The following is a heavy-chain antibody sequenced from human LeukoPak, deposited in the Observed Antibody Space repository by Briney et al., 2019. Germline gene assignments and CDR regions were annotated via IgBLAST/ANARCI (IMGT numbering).Heavy chain of an antibody. V-gene: IGHV3-7*03. D-gene: IGHD1-1*01. Sequence: GGSLRLSRAASGFTFSSYWMSWVRQAPGKGLEWVANIKQDGSEKYYVDSVKGRFTISRDNAKNSLYLQMNSLRAEDTAIYYCARDPFVQLERLFFYLDYWGQGTLVTVSS. CDR2: IKQDGSEK. J-gene: IGHJ4*02. CDR3: ARDPFVQLERLFFYLDY. CDR1: GFTFSSYW.